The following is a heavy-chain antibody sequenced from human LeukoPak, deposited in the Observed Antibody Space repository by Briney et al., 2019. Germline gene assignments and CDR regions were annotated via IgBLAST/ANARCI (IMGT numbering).Heavy chain of an antibody. V-gene: IGHV1-2*02. CDR3: ARGKYNWNYYWFDP. CDR1: GYTFTGYY. Sequence: ASVKVSRKASGYTFTGYYMHWVRQAPGQGLEWMGWINPNSGVTHYAQKLQGRVTMTTDTSSSTAYMELSRVRYDDTAVYYCARGKYNWNYYWFDPWGQGTLVTVSS. J-gene: IGHJ5*02. CDR2: INPNSGVT. D-gene: IGHD1-7*01.